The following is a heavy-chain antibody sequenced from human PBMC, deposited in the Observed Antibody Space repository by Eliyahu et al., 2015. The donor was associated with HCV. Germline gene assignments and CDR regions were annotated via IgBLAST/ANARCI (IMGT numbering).Heavy chain of an antibody. D-gene: IGHD2-15*01. V-gene: IGHV3-21*01. J-gene: IGHJ4*02. CDR2: ITSSSSYI. CDR1: GFSFSSYS. Sequence: EVQLVESGGGLVKPGGSLRLSCAASGFSFSSYSMNWVRQAPGKGLEWVSSITSSSSYIYYADSVKGRITISRDNAKNSLYLQMNSLRAEDTAVYYCARKGVVDHYFDYWGQGTLVTVSS. CDR3: ARKGVVDHYFDY.